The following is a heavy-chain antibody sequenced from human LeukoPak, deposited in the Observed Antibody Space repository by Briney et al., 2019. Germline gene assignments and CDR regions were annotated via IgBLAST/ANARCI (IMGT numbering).Heavy chain of an antibody. Sequence: SETLSLTCTVSGGSISSSSYYWGWIRQPPGKGLEWIGSIYYSGSTYYNPSLKGRVTISVDTSKNQFSLKLSSVTAADTAVYYCARAGQLRSLVYFDYWGQGTLVTVSS. D-gene: IGHD5-12*01. V-gene: IGHV4-39*07. J-gene: IGHJ4*02. CDR3: ARAGQLRSLVYFDY. CDR1: GGSISSSSYY. CDR2: IYYSGST.